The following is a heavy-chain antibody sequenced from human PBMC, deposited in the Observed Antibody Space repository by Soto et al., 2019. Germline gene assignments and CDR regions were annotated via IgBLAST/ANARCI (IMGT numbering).Heavy chain of an antibody. D-gene: IGHD6-13*01. CDR2: ISGSGGST. J-gene: IGHJ6*02. CDR3: AKDLWQQLVRPYYYYGMDV. V-gene: IGHV3-23*01. CDR1: GFTFSSYA. Sequence: GGSLRLSCAASGFTFSSYAMSWVRQAPGKGLEWVSAISGSGGSTYYADSVKGRFTISRDNSKNTLYLQMNSLRAEDTAVYYCAKDLWQQLVRPYYYYGMDVWGQGTTVTVSS.